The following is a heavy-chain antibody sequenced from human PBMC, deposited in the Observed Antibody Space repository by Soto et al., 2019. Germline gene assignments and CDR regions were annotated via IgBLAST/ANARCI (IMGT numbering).Heavy chain of an antibody. J-gene: IGHJ4*02. D-gene: IGHD6-13*01. Sequence: SVKVSCKASGGTFSSYAISWVRQAPGQGLEWMGGIIPIFGTANYAQKFQGRVTITADESTSTAYMELSSLRSEDTAVYYCARDPDGSSWNSGFDYWGQGTLVTVSS. CDR3: ARDPDGSSWNSGFDY. CDR2: IIPIFGTA. CDR1: GGTFSSYA. V-gene: IGHV1-69*13.